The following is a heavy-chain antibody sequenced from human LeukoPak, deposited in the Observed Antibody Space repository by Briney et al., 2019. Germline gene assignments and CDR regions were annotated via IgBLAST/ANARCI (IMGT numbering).Heavy chain of an antibody. CDR3: ARARLLLRFSFDY. Sequence: PSETLSLTCAVYGGSFSGYYWSWIRQPPGKGLEWIGEINHSGSTNYNPSLKSRVTISVDTSKNQFSLKLSSVTAAGTAVYYCARARLLLRFSFDYWGQGTLVTVSS. V-gene: IGHV4-34*01. J-gene: IGHJ4*02. CDR1: GGSFSGYY. D-gene: IGHD3-22*01. CDR2: INHSGST.